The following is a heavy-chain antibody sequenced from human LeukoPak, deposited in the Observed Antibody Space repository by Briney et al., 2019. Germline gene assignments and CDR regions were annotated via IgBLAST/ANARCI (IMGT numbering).Heavy chain of an antibody. J-gene: IGHJ5*02. V-gene: IGHV3-74*01. CDR3: ARGGPVKSIYDPHWYDP. D-gene: IGHD5/OR15-5a*01. CDR1: GFTFSSYW. CDR2: INSDGSRI. Sequence: GGSLRLSCAASGFTFSSYWLHWLRQAPGKGLTWVSRINSDGSRINYADSVKGRFTSSRDNAKDTLYLQMNSLRVEDTAVYFCARGGPVKSIYDPHWYDPWGQGALVTVSS.